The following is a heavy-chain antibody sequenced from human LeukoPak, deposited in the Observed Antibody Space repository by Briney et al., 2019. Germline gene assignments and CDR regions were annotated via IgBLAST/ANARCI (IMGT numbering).Heavy chain of an antibody. CDR2: INSDGSST. V-gene: IGHV3-74*01. Sequence: GGCLRLSCAASGFTFSSYWMHWVRQAPGKGLVWVSRINSDGSSTSYADSVKGRFTISRDNAKNTLYLQMNSLRAEDTAVYYCARGVGYCSSTSCYWWFDPWGQGTLVTVSS. D-gene: IGHD2-2*01. CDR3: ARGVGYCSSTSCYWWFDP. J-gene: IGHJ5*02. CDR1: GFTFSSYW.